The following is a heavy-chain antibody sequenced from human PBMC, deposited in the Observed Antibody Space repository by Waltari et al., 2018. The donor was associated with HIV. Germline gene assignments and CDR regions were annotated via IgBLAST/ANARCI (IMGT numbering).Heavy chain of an antibody. CDR1: GVHFSNYA. J-gene: IGHJ4*02. Sequence: QVQLVECGGGVVQPGRSLRLACAASGVHFSNYAMDWVRQAPGKGLEWVAFISYDGNNKYYADSVQGRFAISRDNSKNTLYLQMNSLRNDDTAVFYCASGYCSGPSCYSSAYWGQGTLVTVSS. CDR3: ASGYCSGPSCYSSAY. V-gene: IGHV3-30*09. CDR2: ISYDGNNK. D-gene: IGHD2-2*03.